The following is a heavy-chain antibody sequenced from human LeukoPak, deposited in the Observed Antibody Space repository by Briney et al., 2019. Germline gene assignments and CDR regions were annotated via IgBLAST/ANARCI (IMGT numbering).Heavy chain of an antibody. CDR1: GFSVTNNY. CDR2: MKSKTDGGTT. Sequence: GGSLRLSCAVSGFSVTNNYMSWVRQAPGKGLEWVSRMKSKTDGGTTDYAAPVKGRFTISRDDSKDTLYLQMNSLKTEDTAVYYCTTYCSGGSCYWGQGTLVTVSS. D-gene: IGHD2-15*01. J-gene: IGHJ4*02. V-gene: IGHV3-15*01. CDR3: TTYCSGGSCY.